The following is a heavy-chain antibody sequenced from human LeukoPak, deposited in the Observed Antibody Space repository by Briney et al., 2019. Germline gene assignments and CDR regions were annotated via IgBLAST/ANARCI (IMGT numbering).Heavy chain of an antibody. CDR1: GFTFSSYS. CDR2: ISSSSSYI. V-gene: IGHV3-21*04. CDR3: ARDPQIVVVISNWFDP. J-gene: IGHJ5*02. D-gene: IGHD3-22*01. Sequence: PGGSLRLSCAASGFTFSSYSMTWVRQAPGKGLEWVSSISSSSSYIYYADSVKGRFTISRDNAKNSLYLQMNSLRAEDTAVYYCARDPQIVVVISNWFDPWGQGTLVTVSS.